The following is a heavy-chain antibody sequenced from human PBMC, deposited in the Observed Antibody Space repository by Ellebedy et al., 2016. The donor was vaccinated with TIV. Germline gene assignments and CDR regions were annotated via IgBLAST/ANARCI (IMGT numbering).Heavy chain of an antibody. CDR3: AAFPYLSSSSAY. CDR2: IGRGGDT. Sequence: GESLKISCAASGFTFDNYVMRWVRQAPGKGLEWVSTIGRGGDTYHADSVKGRFTVSRDNSKNTLYLQMNSLRSDDTAVYYCAAFPYLSSSSAYWGQGALVTVSS. D-gene: IGHD6-6*01. J-gene: IGHJ4*02. V-gene: IGHV3-23*01. CDR1: GFTFDNYV.